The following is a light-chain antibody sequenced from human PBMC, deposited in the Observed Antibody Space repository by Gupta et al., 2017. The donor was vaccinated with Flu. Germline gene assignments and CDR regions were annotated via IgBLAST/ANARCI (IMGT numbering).Light chain of an antibody. Sequence: VNMSCSGSISNIGNNLVNWYQLLPGAAPQVVIYINNKRPPGVPDRFSGSKDGTSASLTISGLQPEDEGDYFCAAWDDNCKGPVFGGGTK. CDR3: AAWDDNCKGPV. CDR2: INN. CDR1: ISNIGNNL. V-gene: IGLV1-44*01. J-gene: IGLJ3*02.